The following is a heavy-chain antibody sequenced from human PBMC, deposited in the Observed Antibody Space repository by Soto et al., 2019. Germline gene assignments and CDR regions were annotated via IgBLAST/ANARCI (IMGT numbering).Heavy chain of an antibody. V-gene: IGHV4-39*07. Sequence: PSETLSLTCTVSGGSISSSSYYWGWIRQPPGKGLEWIGSIYHSGSTNYNPSLKSRVTISVDTSKNQFSLKLSSVTAADTAVYYCARVIPDYDFWSGYFNWFGPWGQGTLVTVSS. CDR1: GGSISSSSYY. CDR3: ARVIPDYDFWSGYFNWFGP. D-gene: IGHD3-3*01. CDR2: IYHSGST. J-gene: IGHJ5*02.